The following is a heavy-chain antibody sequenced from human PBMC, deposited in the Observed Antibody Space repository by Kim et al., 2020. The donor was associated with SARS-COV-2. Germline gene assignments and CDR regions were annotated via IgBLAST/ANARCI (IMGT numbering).Heavy chain of an antibody. D-gene: IGHD2-15*01. CDR2: IYYSGST. V-gene: IGHV4-39*01. CDR3: VHYCSGGSCYPGDAFDI. J-gene: IGHJ3*02. Sequence: SETLSLTCTVSGGSISSSSYYWGWIRQPPGKGLEWIGSIYYSGSTYYNPSLKSRATISVDTSKNQFSLKLSSVTAADTAVYYCVHYCSGGSCYPGDAFDIWGQGTMVTVSS. CDR1: GGSISSSSYY.